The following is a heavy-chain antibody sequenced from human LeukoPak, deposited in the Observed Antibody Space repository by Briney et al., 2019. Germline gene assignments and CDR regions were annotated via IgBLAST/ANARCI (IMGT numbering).Heavy chain of an antibody. CDR1: GGSISSYY. V-gene: IGHV4-59*01. CDR3: ATTTQWELFRSLSAGSGAFDI. J-gene: IGHJ3*02. Sequence: PSETLSLTCTVSGGSISSYYWSWIRQPPGKGLEWIGYIYYSGSTNYNPSLRSRVTISVDTSKNQFSLKLSSVTAADTAVYYCATTTQWELFRSLSAGSGAFDIWGQGTMVTVSS. CDR2: IYYSGST. D-gene: IGHD1-26*01.